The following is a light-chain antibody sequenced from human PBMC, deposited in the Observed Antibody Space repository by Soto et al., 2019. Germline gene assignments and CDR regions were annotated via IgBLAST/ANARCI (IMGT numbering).Light chain of an antibody. Sequence: EIVLTQSPATLSLSPGERATLSCRASQSVNSYLAWYQQKPGQAPRLLIYDASNRATGIPDRFSGSGSGTDFTLTVSSLEPEDFAVYYCQQRSNWPLTFGGGTKVEIK. J-gene: IGKJ4*01. CDR3: QQRSNWPLT. CDR1: QSVNSY. V-gene: IGKV3-11*01. CDR2: DAS.